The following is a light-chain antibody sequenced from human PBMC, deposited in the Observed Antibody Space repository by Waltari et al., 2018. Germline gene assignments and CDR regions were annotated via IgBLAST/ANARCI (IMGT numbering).Light chain of an antibody. CDR3: QQYDDLPLT. V-gene: IGKV1-33*01. J-gene: IGKJ4*01. Sequence: DIQMTQSPSTLAASVGDRITITCQASQDIRKYLNWYQQIPGKAPQLLIYDASILETGVPSRFSGSGSGTHFTFTINTLQPEDIATYYCQQYDDLPLTFGGGTKVEIK. CDR2: DAS. CDR1: QDIRKY.